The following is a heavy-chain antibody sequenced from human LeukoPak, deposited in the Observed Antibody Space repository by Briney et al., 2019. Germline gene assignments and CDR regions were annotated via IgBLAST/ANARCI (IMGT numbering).Heavy chain of an antibody. CDR3: AREGSSGWYFDY. D-gene: IGHD6-19*01. V-gene: IGHV1-69*04. CDR1: GGTFSSYA. Sequence: ASVKVSCKASGGTFSSYAISWVRQAPGQGLEWMGRIIPILGIANYAQKFQGRVTITADKSTSTAYMELSSLRSEDTAVYYCAREGSSGWYFDYWGQGTLVTVSS. J-gene: IGHJ4*02. CDR2: IIPILGIA.